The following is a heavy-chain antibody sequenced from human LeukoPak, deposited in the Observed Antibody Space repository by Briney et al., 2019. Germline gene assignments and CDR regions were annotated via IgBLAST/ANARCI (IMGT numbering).Heavy chain of an antibody. V-gene: IGHV4-59*01. CDR1: GGSISSYY. D-gene: IGHD5-18*01. Sequence: SETLSLTCTVSGGSISSYYWSWIRQPPGKGLEWIGYIYYSGSTNYNPSLKSRVTISVDTSKNQFSLKLSSVTAADTAVYYCARGSRGYSYGRNWFDLWGQGTLVTVYS. J-gene: IGHJ5*02. CDR3: ARGSRGYSYGRNWFDL. CDR2: IYYSGST.